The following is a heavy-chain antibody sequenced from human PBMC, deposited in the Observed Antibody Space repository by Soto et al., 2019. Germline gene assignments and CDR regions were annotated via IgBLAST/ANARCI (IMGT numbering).Heavy chain of an antibody. D-gene: IGHD5-12*01. CDR2: INPNGGST. CDR3: ARGASGYYAFDY. CDR1: GYTFTTYY. Sequence: QVQLVQSGAEVKKPGASVKVSCKASGYTFTTYYLHWVRQAPGQGLEWVGIINPNGGSTSYGQRFQGRVTVTRDTSTSTVYMDMSSLRSEDTALYYCARGASGYYAFDYWGQRTLVTVSS. J-gene: IGHJ4*02. V-gene: IGHV1-46*03.